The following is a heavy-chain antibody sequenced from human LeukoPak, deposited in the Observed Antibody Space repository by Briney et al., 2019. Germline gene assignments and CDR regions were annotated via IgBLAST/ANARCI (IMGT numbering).Heavy chain of an antibody. D-gene: IGHD3-22*01. CDR1: GGTFSSYA. J-gene: IGHJ4*02. CDR3: ASGEYYYDSSGYPNDY. V-gene: IGHV1-69*01. CDR2: IIPIFGTA. Sequence: SVKVSFKASGGTFSSYAISWVRQAPGQGLEWMGGIIPIFGTANYAQKFQGRVTITADESTSTAYMELSSLRSEDTAVYYCASGEYYYDSSGYPNDYWGQGTLVTVSS.